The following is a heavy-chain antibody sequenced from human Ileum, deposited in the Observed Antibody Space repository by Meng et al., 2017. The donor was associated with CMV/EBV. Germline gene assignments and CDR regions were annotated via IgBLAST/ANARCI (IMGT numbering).Heavy chain of an antibody. CDR1: GGTFSSYA. V-gene: IGHV1-69*10. D-gene: IGHD3-3*01. J-gene: IGHJ6*02. CDR2: IIPILGIA. CDR3: ARVHYDFWSGYLPYGMDV. Sequence: SVKVSCKASGGTFSSYAISWVRQAPGQGLEWMGGIIPILGIANYAQKFQGRVTITADKSTSTAYMELSSLRSEDTAVYYCARVHYDFWSGYLPYGMDVWGQGTTVTVSS.